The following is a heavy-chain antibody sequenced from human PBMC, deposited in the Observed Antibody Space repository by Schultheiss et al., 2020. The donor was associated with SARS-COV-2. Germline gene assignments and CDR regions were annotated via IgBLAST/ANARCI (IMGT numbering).Heavy chain of an antibody. CDR3: ASPSSGSPWWYFDY. J-gene: IGHJ4*02. Sequence: ASVKVSCKASGYTFTSYGISWVRQAPGQGLEWMGWISAYNGNTNYAQKLQGRVTMTTDTSTSTAYMELSSLRAEDTAVYYCASPSSGSPWWYFDYWGQGTLVTVSS. D-gene: IGHD6-19*01. V-gene: IGHV1-18*01. CDR2: ISAYNGNT. CDR1: GYTFTSYG.